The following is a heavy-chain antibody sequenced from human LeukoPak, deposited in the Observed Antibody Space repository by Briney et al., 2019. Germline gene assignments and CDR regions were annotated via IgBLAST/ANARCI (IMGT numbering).Heavy chain of an antibody. D-gene: IGHD6-13*01. Sequence: SVKVSCKASGGTFSSYAISWVRQAPGQGLEWMGGIIPIFGTANYAQKFQGRVTITADESTSTAYMELSSLRSEDTAVYYCATVKGGSWYLDYWGQGTLVTVSS. CDR3: ATVKGGSWYLDY. V-gene: IGHV1-69*13. CDR1: GGTFSSYA. CDR2: IIPIFGTA. J-gene: IGHJ4*02.